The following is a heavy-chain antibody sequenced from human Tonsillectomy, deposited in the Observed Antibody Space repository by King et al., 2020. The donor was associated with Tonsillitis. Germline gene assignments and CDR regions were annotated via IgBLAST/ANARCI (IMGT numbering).Heavy chain of an antibody. J-gene: IGHJ4*02. CDR3: GGGVGTTRFDY. V-gene: IGHV4-59*08. CDR1: GGSISIYY. Sequence: MQLQESGPGLVKPSETLSLTCTVSGGSISIYYWSWIRQPPGQGLEWMGFIDHTVITNYNPSLKSPITFSVDTSKNQFSLRLSSVTAADPAVYSCGGGVGTTRFDYWGQGTLVTVSS. CDR2: IDHTVIT. D-gene: IGHD1-26*01.